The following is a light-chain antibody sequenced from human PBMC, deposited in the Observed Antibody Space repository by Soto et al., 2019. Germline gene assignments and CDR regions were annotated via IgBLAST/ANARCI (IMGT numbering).Light chain of an antibody. CDR1: QSVYSL. V-gene: IGKV3-11*01. Sequence: EIVLTQSPATLSLSPGERATVSCRASQSVYSLLTWFQQKPGKVPRLLIYDAATRATGIPARFSGSGYGTVSPLTISIQAPEYFAVYFCQKCANLWTFGQGTRVQIK. CDR2: DAA. J-gene: IGKJ1*01. CDR3: QKCANLWT.